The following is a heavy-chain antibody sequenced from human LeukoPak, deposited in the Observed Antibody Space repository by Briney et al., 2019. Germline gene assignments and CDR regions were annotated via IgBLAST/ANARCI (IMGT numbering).Heavy chain of an antibody. D-gene: IGHD1-1*01. CDR1: GFTFCDFY. V-gene: IGHV3-7*01. J-gene: IGHJ4*02. Sequence: PGGSLRLSCAASGFTFCDFYMRGVPQAPGRGVEGVANIKKDGSERSYVDSVRDRFTISRDNAKNSLYLQMNSLRAEDTAMYYCARGGWSGYFIYWGQGALVTVSS. CDR3: ARGGWSGYFIY. CDR2: IKKDGSER.